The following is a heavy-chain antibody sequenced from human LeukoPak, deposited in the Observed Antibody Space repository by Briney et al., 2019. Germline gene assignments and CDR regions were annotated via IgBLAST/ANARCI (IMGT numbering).Heavy chain of an antibody. V-gene: IGHV3-30*04. D-gene: IGHD6-19*01. J-gene: IGHJ5*02. CDR3: ARPTYSSGWYLSGGWT. Sequence: GGSLRLSCAASGFTFSGYAMHWVRQAPGKGLEWVAVISYDGGNKYYTDSVKGRFTISRDNSKNTLYLQMNSLRAEDTAVYYCARPTYSSGWYLSGGWTWGQGTLVTVTS. CDR1: GFTFSGYA. CDR2: ISYDGGNK.